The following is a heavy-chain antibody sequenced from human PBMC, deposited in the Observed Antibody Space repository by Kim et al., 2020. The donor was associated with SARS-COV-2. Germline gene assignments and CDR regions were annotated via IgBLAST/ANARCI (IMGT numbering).Heavy chain of an antibody. CDR3: AKFPSEQQLVPTPENWFDP. D-gene: IGHD6-13*01. J-gene: IGHJ5*02. CDR1: GFTFSSYA. CDR2: ISGSGGST. Sequence: GGSLRLSCAASGFTFSSYAMSWVRQAPGKGLEWVSAISGSGGSTYYADSVKGRFTISRDNSKNTLYLQMNSLRAEDTAVYYCAKFPSEQQLVPTPENWFDPWGQGTLVTVSS. V-gene: IGHV3-23*01.